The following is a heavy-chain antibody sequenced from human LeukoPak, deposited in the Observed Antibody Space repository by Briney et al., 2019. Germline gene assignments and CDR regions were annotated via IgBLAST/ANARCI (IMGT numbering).Heavy chain of an antibody. Sequence: ASVKVSCKASGYTFTGYYMHWVRQAPGQGLEWMGWINPNSGGTNYAQKFQGRVTMTRDMSTSTVYMELSSLRSEDTAVYYCARDCGVRGVTGADYWGQGTLVTVSS. J-gene: IGHJ4*02. CDR3: ARDCGVRGVTGADY. V-gene: IGHV1-2*02. CDR2: INPNSGGT. D-gene: IGHD3-10*01. CDR1: GYTFTGYY.